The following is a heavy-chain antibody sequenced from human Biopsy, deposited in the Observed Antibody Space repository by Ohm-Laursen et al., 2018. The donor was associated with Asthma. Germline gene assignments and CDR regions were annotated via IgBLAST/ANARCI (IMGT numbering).Heavy chain of an antibody. J-gene: IGHJ4*02. D-gene: IGHD6-19*01. CDR2: LSFDGRST. CDR1: GFVFSQCG. V-gene: IGHV3-30*03. Sequence: SLRLSCTASGFVFSQCGMHWVRQGPGKGLEWMAFLSFDGRSTYYADFLKGRLSITRDNSRKTLFLHINSLSAEDTAVYYCARDSYSSGLYDDFESWGQGTLVTVSS. CDR3: ARDSYSSGLYDDFES.